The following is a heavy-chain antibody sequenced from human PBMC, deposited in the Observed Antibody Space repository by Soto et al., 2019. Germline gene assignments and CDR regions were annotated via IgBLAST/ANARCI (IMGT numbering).Heavy chain of an antibody. D-gene: IGHD4-4*01. J-gene: IGHJ6*04. Sequence: GASVKVSCKASGYTFIKYGIAWVRQAPGRGLEWMGWISPYDDNTIYAQRFQGRVSMTADRSTRTVYLDLRSLKSNDTAVYYCARGADVSAIYCSRTLDDWGKGTMVTVSS. V-gene: IGHV1-18*01. CDR3: ARGADVSAIYCSRTLDD. CDR1: GYTFIKYG. CDR2: ISPYDDNT.